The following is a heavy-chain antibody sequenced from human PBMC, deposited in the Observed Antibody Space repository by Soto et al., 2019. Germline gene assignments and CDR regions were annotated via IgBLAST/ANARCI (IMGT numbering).Heavy chain of an antibody. Sequence: GGSLRLSCAASGFTFSSYWMHWVRQAPGKGLVWVSRINSDGSSTSYADSVKGRFTISRDNAKNTLYLQMNSLRAEDTAVYYCASYRPDYGDYNYNWFDPWGQGTLVTVSS. J-gene: IGHJ5*02. V-gene: IGHV3-74*01. CDR3: ASYRPDYGDYNYNWFDP. CDR1: GFTFSSYW. CDR2: INSDGSST. D-gene: IGHD4-17*01.